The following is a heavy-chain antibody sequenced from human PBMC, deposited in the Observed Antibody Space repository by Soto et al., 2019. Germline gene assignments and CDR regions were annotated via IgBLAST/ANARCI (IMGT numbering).Heavy chain of an antibody. CDR3: ARDLAFGGVIDF. V-gene: IGHV3-11*06. CDR2: ISSSSSHI. CDR1: GFTFSDYY. D-gene: IGHD3-16*01. J-gene: IGHJ4*02. Sequence: GGSLRLSCAASGFTFSDYYMSWIRQAPGKGLEWLSYISSSSSHIQYADSVKGRFTISRDNAKNSLYPQMDSLRAEDTAFYYCARDLAFGGVIDFWGQGILVTVSS.